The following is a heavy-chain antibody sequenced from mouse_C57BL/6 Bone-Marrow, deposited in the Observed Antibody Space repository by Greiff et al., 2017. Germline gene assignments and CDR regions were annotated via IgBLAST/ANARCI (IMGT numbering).Heavy chain of an antibody. J-gene: IGHJ4*01. D-gene: IGHD4-1*01. CDR3: TRPSTGTGAMDY. CDR2: IRNKANNHAT. V-gene: IGHV6-6*01. CDR1: GFTFSDAW. Sequence: EVHLVESGGGLVQPGGSMKLSCAASGFTFSDAWMDWVRQSPEKGLEWVAEIRNKANNHATYYAESVKGRFTISRDDSKSSVYLQMNSLRAEDTGIYYCTRPSTGTGAMDYWGQGTSVTVSS.